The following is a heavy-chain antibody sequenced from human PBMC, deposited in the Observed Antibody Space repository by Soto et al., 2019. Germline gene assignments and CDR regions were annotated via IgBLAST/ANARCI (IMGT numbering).Heavy chain of an antibody. Sequence: LRLSCAASGFTFSSYAMHWVRQAPGKGLEYVSGISSNGGSTYYVDSVKGRFTISRDNPKNTLYLQMGSLRAEDMAVYYCARAIYSSGWYYFDYWGQGTLVTVSS. CDR2: ISSNGGST. CDR1: GFTFSSYA. V-gene: IGHV3-64*02. D-gene: IGHD6-19*01. CDR3: ARAIYSSGWYYFDY. J-gene: IGHJ4*02.